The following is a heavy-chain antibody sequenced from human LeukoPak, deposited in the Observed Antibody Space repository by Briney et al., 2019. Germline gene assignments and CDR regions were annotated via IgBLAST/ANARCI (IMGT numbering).Heavy chain of an antibody. CDR2: IKEDGSEK. D-gene: IGHD5-18*01. CDR1: GFTFSSYW. V-gene: IGHV3-7*01. J-gene: IGHJ6*03. Sequence: AGGSLRLSCAASGFTFSSYWMSWVRQAPGKGLEWVANIKEDGSEKYYVDSVKGRFTISRDNAKNSLYLQVNSLRAEDTAVYYCARVGYSYGSYYYYMDVWGKGTTVTVSS. CDR3: ARVGYSYGSYYYYMDV.